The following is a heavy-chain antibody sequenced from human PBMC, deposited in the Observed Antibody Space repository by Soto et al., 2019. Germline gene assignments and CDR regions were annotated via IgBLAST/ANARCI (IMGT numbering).Heavy chain of an antibody. CDR2: IYHSGST. J-gene: IGHJ5*02. Sequence: QVQLQESGPGLVKPSGTLSLTCTVSGGSISNSNWWIWVRQSPGKGLEWIGEIYHSGSTNYNPSLKSRVTMSVDKSTDQFSLKLNSVTAADTAVYYCAKNGGSWFDTWGQGTLVTVSS. V-gene: IGHV4-4*02. CDR3: AKNGGSWFDT. CDR1: GGSISNSNW.